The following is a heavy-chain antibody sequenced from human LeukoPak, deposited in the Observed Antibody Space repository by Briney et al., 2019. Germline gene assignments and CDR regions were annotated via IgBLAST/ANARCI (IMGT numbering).Heavy chain of an antibody. Sequence: GGSLRLSCAASGFTFSSYAMRWVRQAPGKGLEYVSAISSNGGSTYYANSVKGRFTISRDNSKNTLYLQMGSLRAEDTAVYYCARDVLGNSGWYMDVWGKGTTVTISS. D-gene: IGHD6-19*01. V-gene: IGHV3-64*01. J-gene: IGHJ6*03. CDR3: ARDVLGNSGWYMDV. CDR2: ISSNGGST. CDR1: GFTFSSYA.